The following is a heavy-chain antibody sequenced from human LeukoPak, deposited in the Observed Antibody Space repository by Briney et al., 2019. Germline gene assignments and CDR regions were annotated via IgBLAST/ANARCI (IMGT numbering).Heavy chain of an antibody. Sequence: GGSLRLSCAASGFTFSDYYMSWIRQAPGKGLEWVSYISSSGSTIYYADSVKGRFTISRDNTKNSLYLQMNSLRAEDTAVYYCARRPYSSSWHHFDYWGQGTLVTVSS. D-gene: IGHD6-6*01. CDR1: GFTFSDYY. CDR3: ARRPYSSSWHHFDY. V-gene: IGHV3-11*04. CDR2: ISSSGSTI. J-gene: IGHJ4*02.